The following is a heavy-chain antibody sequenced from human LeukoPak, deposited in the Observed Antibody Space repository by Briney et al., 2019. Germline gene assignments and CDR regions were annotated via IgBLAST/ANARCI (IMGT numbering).Heavy chain of an antibody. Sequence: GESLKISCKGSGYSFASYWIGWVRQMPGKGLEWMGIIYPGDSDTRYSPSFQGQVTISVDESISPAYLQWSSLKASDSAIYYCARRGGSAYSSSWSFDPWGQGTLVTVSS. D-gene: IGHD6-13*01. CDR2: IYPGDSDT. CDR3: ARRGGSAYSSSWSFDP. J-gene: IGHJ5*02. CDR1: GYSFASYW. V-gene: IGHV5-51*01.